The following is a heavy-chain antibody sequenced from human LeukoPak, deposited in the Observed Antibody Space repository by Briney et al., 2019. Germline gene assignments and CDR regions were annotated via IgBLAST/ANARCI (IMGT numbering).Heavy chain of an antibody. V-gene: IGHV1-69*05. Sequence: ASVKVSCKASGGTFSSYAISWVRQAPGQGLEWMGGIIPIFGTANYAQKFQGRVTITTDESTSTAYMELSRLRSEDTAVYYCARGKGDILTGLYYFDYWGQGTLVTVSS. CDR2: IIPIFGTA. D-gene: IGHD3-9*01. J-gene: IGHJ4*02. CDR3: ARGKGDILTGLYYFDY. CDR1: GGTFSSYA.